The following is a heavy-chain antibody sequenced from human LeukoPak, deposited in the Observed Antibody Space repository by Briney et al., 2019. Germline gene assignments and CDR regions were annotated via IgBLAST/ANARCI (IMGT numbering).Heavy chain of an antibody. CDR1: GGPVCSASHY. CDR3: ASDRGYCGSDSCYHFDY. V-gene: IGHV4-61*01. J-gene: IGHJ4*02. Sequence: SETLSLTCTVSGGPVCSASHYWSWVRQPPRKWLEWHGFGLYSGSTYYNPSLKSRVSISVDTSKNQCSLKLSSVTAADTAIYYCASDRGYCGSDSCYHFDYWGQGTLVTVSS. D-gene: IGHD2-15*01. CDR2: GLYSGST.